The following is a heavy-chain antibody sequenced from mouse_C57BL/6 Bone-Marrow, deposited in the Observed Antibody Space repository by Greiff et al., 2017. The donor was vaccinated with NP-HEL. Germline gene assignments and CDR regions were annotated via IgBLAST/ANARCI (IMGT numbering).Heavy chain of an antibody. CDR3: ARRASYYYGSRDYAMDY. V-gene: IGHV1-63*01. J-gene: IGHJ4*01. Sequence: QVQLQQSGAELVRPGTSVKMSCEASGYTFTNYWIGWAKQRPGHGLEWIGDIYPGGGYTNYNEKFKGKATLTADKSSSTAYMQFSSLTSEDSAIYYCARRASYYYGSRDYAMDYWGQGTSVTVSS. D-gene: IGHD1-1*01. CDR1: GYTFTNYW. CDR2: IYPGGGYT.